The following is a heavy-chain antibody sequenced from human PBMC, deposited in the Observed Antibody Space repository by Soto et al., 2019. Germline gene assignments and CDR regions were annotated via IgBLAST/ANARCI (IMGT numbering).Heavy chain of an antibody. D-gene: IGHD3-9*01. CDR3: ARGRYFLTGKCFPNWFVS. V-gene: IGHV4-30-4*01. J-gene: IGHJ5*01. CDR2: IYKSTTT. Sequence: PSETLSLTCSVSGDSISTVDYFWAWIRQPPGQALEYIGYIYKSTTTYYNPSFESRVAISLDTSKSQFSLNVTSVTAADTAVYFCARGRYFLTGKCFPNWFVSGGQGPLVTLSS. CDR1: GDSISTVDYF.